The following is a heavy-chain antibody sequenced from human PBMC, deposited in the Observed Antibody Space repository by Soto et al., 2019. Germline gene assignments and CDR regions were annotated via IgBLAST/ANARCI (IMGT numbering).Heavy chain of an antibody. CDR3: ARVLIAVAVWFDP. CDR1: NGSISSDGYY. CDR2: IYYSGSS. J-gene: IGHJ5*02. Sequence: SETLSLTCTVSNGSISSDGYYWSWIRQHPGKGLEWIGYIYYSGSSYYNPSLKSRVTISADTSKNQFSLKLSSVTAADTAVYYCARVLIAVAVWFDPWGQGTRVTVSS. V-gene: IGHV4-31*03. D-gene: IGHD6-19*01.